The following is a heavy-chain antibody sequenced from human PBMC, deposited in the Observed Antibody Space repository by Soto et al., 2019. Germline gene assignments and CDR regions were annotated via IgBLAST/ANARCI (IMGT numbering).Heavy chain of an antibody. CDR2: IYYSGST. CDR3: TRVGGYYGDYPNFDY. V-gene: IGHV4-59*01. Sequence: SETLSLTCSVSGSSIRNYYWSWIRQPPGKGLEWIGNIYYSGSTNYNPSLKGRVFISVDSSRRQLSLRLNSLAAADTAVYYCTRVGGYYGDYPNFDYWGQGALVTVSS. D-gene: IGHD4-17*01. CDR1: GSSIRNYY. J-gene: IGHJ4*02.